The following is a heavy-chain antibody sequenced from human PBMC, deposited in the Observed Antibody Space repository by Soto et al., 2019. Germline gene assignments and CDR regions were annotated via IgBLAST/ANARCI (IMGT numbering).Heavy chain of an antibody. J-gene: IGHJ6*02. CDR1: GFTFSSYG. D-gene: IGHD6-6*01. V-gene: IGHV3-33*01. CDR2: IWYDGSNK. Sequence: GGSLRLSCAASGFTFSSYGMHWVRQAPGKGLEWVAVIWYDGSNKYYADSVKGRFTISRDNSKNTLYLQMNSLRAEDTAVHYCARVGSSSSSWYYYYYGMDVWGQGTTVTVSS. CDR3: ARVGSSSSSWYYYYYGMDV.